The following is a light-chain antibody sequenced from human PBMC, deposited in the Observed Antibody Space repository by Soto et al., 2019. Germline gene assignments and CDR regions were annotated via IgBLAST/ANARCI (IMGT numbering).Light chain of an antibody. V-gene: IGLV4-69*01. CDR1: SGHSSYS. J-gene: IGLJ2*01. CDR2: LNSDGSH. Sequence: QTVVTQSPSASASLGASVKLTCTLSSGHSSYSIAWHQQQPEKGPRYLMKLNSDGSHRKGDGIPDRFSGSSSGAERHLTISSLQSEDEADYYCQTWGTGFQVFGGGTKVTVL. CDR3: QTWGTGFQV.